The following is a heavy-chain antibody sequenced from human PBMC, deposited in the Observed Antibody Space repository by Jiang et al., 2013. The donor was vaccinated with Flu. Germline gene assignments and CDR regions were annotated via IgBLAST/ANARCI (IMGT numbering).Heavy chain of an antibody. Sequence: SVKVSCKASGYTFTGYYMHWVRQAPGQGLEWMGWINPNSGGTNYAQKFQGRVTMTRDTSISTAYMELSRLRSDDTAVYYCARLCIMITFGGVIALDPWGQGTLVTVSS. CDR3: ARLCIMITFGGVIALDP. D-gene: IGHD3-16*02. CDR1: GYTFTGYY. CDR2: INPNSGGT. V-gene: IGHV1-2*02. J-gene: IGHJ5*02.